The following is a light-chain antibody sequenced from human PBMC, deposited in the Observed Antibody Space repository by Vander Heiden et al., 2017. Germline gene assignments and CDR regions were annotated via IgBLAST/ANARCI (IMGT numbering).Light chain of an antibody. CDR2: LNSDGSH. CDR1: SGHSSYA. J-gene: IGLJ3*02. V-gene: IGLV4-69*01. CDR3: QTWGTGIKV. Sequence: QLVLTQSPSASASLGASVKLTCTLSSGHSSYAIAWHQQQPEKGPRYLMKLNSDGSHRQGGRIPDRFASSRSGAERFPTLPRLQSEDEADYYCQTWGTGIKVFGGGTKLTVL.